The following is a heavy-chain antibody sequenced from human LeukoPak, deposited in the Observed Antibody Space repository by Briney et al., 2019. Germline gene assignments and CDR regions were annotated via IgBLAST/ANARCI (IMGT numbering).Heavy chain of an antibody. D-gene: IGHD3-16*01. CDR3: ARGGVGGLGYYMDV. J-gene: IGHJ6*03. CDR1: GYTFTSYD. V-gene: IGHV1-8*01. CDR2: MNPNSGNT. Sequence: GASVKVSCKASGYTFTSYDINWVRQATGQGLEWMGWMNPNSGNTGYAQKFQGRITMTRDTSTSTVFMEMSSLRSEDTAVYYCARGGVGGLGYYMDVWGKGTTVIVSS.